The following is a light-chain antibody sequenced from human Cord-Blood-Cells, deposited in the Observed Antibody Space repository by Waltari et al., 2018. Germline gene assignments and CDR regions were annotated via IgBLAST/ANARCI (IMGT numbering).Light chain of an antibody. Sequence: TELTQSPAPLSLSPGEQATLSCSASPSVSSSYLSLYQQNHGPAPRPLIYGGSSRATGIPDRFSGSGSGTDFTLTSSRLEAEDFAVYDCQQYGSAPRTFGQGTKLEIK. J-gene: IGKJ2*01. CDR2: GGS. CDR3: QQYGSAPRT. V-gene: IGKV3-20*01. CDR1: PSVSSSY.